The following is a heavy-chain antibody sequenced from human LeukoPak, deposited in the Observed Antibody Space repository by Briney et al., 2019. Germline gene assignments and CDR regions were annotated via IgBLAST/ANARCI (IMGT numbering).Heavy chain of an antibody. J-gene: IGHJ4*02. CDR1: GFTFSCYA. CDR3: AKLAPEQQTEYYFDY. V-gene: IGHV3-23*01. CDR2: ISGSGGST. D-gene: IGHD6-13*01. Sequence: GGSLRVSCAASGFTFSCYAMSWVRQAPGKGVEWVSAISGSGGSTYYADSVKGRFTISRDNSKNTLYLQMNSLTAEDTAVYYCAKLAPEQQTEYYFDYWGQGTLVTVSS.